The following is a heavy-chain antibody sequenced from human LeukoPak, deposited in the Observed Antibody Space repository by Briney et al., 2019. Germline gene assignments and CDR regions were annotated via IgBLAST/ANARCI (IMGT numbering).Heavy chain of an antibody. CDR1: GYTFTSYG. Sequence: ASVKVSCKASGYTFTSYGITWVRQAPGQGLEWMGWISAYNGNTNYAQKVQDRVTITTDTSRSTAYMELRSLRSDDTAVYYCARLYWSYSGSRSYIWFDPWGQGTLVTVSS. D-gene: IGHD3-10*01. J-gene: IGHJ5*02. CDR3: ARLYWSYSGSRSYIWFDP. V-gene: IGHV1-18*01. CDR2: ISAYNGNT.